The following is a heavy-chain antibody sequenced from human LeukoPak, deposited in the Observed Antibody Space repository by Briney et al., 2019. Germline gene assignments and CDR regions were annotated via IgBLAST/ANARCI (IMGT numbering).Heavy chain of an antibody. CDR2: INPNSGGT. D-gene: IGHD3-10*01. V-gene: IGHV1-2*02. CDR3: ARDRITMVRGVTIYYCYYMDV. J-gene: IGHJ6*03. Sequence: GASVKVSCKASGYTFTGYYMHWVRQAPGQGLEWMGWINPNSGGTNYAQKFQGRVTMTRDTSISTAYMELSRLRSDDTAVYYCARDRITMVRGVTIYYCYYMDVWGKGTTVTISS. CDR1: GYTFTGYY.